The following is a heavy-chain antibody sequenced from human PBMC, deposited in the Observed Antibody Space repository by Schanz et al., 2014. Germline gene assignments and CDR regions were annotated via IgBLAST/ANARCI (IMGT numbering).Heavy chain of an antibody. CDR3: AKGMGYCSGGTCYDYYYYGLDV. Sequence: QVQLVESGGGVVQPGGSLRLSCAASGFIFSNYGMHWVRQAPGKGLEWVAVIWYDENNKYYADSVKGRFTMSRDNSKNTLYLQMNSLRAEDTAVFYCAKGMGYCSGGTCYDYYYYGLDVWGQGTTXTVSS. D-gene: IGHD2-15*01. J-gene: IGHJ6*02. V-gene: IGHV3-33*06. CDR2: IWYDENNK. CDR1: GFIFSNYG.